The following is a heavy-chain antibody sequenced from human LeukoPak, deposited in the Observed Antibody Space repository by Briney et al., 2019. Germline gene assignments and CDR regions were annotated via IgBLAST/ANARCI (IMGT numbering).Heavy chain of an antibody. CDR1: GGSISSSSYY. J-gene: IGHJ3*02. V-gene: IGHV4-39*01. D-gene: IGHD2-2*01. Sequence: SETLSLTCTVSGGSISSSSYYWGWIRQPPGKGLEWIGSIYYSGSTYYNPSLKSRVTISVDTSKNQFSLKLSSVTAADTAVYYCGRPRRTGGPYAAFDIWGQGTMVTVSS. CDR3: GRPRRTGGPYAAFDI. CDR2: IYYSGST.